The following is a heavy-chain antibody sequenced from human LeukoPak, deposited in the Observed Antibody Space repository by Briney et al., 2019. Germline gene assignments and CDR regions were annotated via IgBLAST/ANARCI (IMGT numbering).Heavy chain of an antibody. V-gene: IGHV3-23*01. CDR1: GFTFSSYA. CDR3: ANGYYYDSSGYCIDY. CDR2: ISGSGGST. Sequence: PGGSLRLSCAASGFTFSSYAMSWVRQAPGKGLEWVSAISGSGGSTYYADSVKGRFTISRDNSKNALYLQMNSLRAEDTAVYYCANGYYYDSSGYCIDYWGQGTLVTVSS. D-gene: IGHD3-22*01. J-gene: IGHJ4*02.